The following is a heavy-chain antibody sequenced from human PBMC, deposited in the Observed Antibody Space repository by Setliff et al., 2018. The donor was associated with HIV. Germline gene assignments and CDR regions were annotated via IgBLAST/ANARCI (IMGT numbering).Heavy chain of an antibody. Sequence: SETLSLTCAVYGGSFSGDYWVWIRQSPGKGLEWIGDISQTRSTNYDPSLKSRVTISLDTSKNQLSLKLTSVTAADTAVYYCARVVWMAAAGTIDYYYYGMDIWGQGTTVTVSS. J-gene: IGHJ6*02. V-gene: IGHV4-34*01. CDR1: GGSFSGDY. CDR3: ARVVWMAAAGTIDYYYYGMDI. D-gene: IGHD6-13*01. CDR2: ISQTRST.